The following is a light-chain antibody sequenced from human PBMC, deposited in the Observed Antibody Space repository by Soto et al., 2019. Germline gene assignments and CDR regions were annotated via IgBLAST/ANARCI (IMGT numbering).Light chain of an antibody. V-gene: IGLV1-40*01. CDR2: THN. Sequence: QSVLTQPPSASGAPGQRVTISCTGSSSNIGAGYDVHWYLQVPGTAPKLLVYTHNNRPSGVPDRFSGSTSGTSASLAITGLQSEDEADYYCQSYDSRLSAYVFGTGTKVTVL. CDR1: SSNIGAGYD. J-gene: IGLJ1*01. CDR3: QSYDSRLSAYV.